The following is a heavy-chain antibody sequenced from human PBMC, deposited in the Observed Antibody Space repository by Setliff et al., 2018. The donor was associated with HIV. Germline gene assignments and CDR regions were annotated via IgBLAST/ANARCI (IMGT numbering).Heavy chain of an antibody. D-gene: IGHD3-22*01. V-gene: IGHV4-39*07. CDR3: ARASSFFDTTGYFYDPSFDS. Sequence: SSETLSLTCTVSGVSISSSVYYWGWIRQSPGKGLEWIGATSYTVTTYYNRSLKRRVTISADTSKNRFSLRLRSVTAADTALYYCARASSFFDTTGYFYDPSFDSWGQGTLVTVSS. CDR1: GVSISSSVYY. CDR2: TSYTVTT. J-gene: IGHJ4*02.